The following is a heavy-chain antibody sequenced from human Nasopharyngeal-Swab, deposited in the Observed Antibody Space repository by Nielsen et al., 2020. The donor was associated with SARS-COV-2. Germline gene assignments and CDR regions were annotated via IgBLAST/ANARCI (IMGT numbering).Heavy chain of an antibody. CDR3: AKAHDSSGYHYGDFDY. CDR2: IYSGGSST. J-gene: IGHJ4*02. CDR1: GFTFSSYA. V-gene: IGHV3-23*03. D-gene: IGHD3-22*01. Sequence: GESLEISCAASGFTFSSYAMSWVRQAPGKGLEWVSVIYSGGSSTYYADSVKGRFTISRDNSKNTLYLQMNSLRAEDTAVYYCAKAHDSSGYHYGDFDYWGQGTLVTVSS.